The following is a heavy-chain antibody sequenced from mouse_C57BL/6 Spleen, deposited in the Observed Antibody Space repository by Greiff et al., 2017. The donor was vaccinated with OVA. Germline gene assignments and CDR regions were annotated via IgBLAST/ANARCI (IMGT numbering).Heavy chain of an antibody. CDR1: GYTFTSYW. J-gene: IGHJ2*01. CDR3: ARAHYDYGEYYYFDY. Sequence: QVQLQQPGAELVRPGSSVKLSCKASGYTFTSYWLDWVKQRPGQGLEWIGNIYPSDSETHYNQKFKDKATLTVDKSSSTAYMQLSSLTSEDSAVYYCARAHYDYGEYYYFDYWGQGTTLTVSS. V-gene: IGHV1-61*01. D-gene: IGHD2-4*01. CDR2: IYPSDSET.